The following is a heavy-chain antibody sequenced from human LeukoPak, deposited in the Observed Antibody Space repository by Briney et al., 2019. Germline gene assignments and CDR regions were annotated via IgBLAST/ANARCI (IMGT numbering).Heavy chain of an antibody. CDR2: INPNSGGT. Sequence: LVASVKVSCKASGYTFTGYYMHWVRQAPGQGLEWMGWINPNSGGTNYAQKFQGRVTMTRDTSISTAYMELSRLTSDDTAVYYCARDLIAAAGEGFDYWGQGTLVTVSS. D-gene: IGHD6-13*01. CDR1: GYTFTGYY. V-gene: IGHV1-2*02. CDR3: ARDLIAAAGEGFDY. J-gene: IGHJ4*02.